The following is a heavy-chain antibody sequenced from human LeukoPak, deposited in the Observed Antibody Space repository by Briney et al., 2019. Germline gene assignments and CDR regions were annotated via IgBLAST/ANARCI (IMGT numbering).Heavy chain of an antibody. D-gene: IGHD3-22*01. CDR2: NYYSGST. Sequence: SETLSLTCTVSGGSISDYYWSWIRQPPGKGLEWIGYNYYSGSTKYNPYLKSRVTISIDTSKNQFSLKLSSVTAADTALYYCARGTGAYYYLWGQGTMVTVSS. CDR3: ARGTGAYYYL. J-gene: IGHJ3*01. V-gene: IGHV4-59*01. CDR1: GGSISDYY.